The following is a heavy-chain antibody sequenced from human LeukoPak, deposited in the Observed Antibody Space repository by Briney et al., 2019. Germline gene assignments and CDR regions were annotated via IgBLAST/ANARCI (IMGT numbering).Heavy chain of an antibody. J-gene: IGHJ3*02. D-gene: IGHD6-19*01. Sequence: ASVKVSCKASGYTFTSYVISWVRQAPGQGLEWMGWISAYNGNTNYAQKLQGRVTMTTDTSTSTAYMELRSLRSDDTAVYYCARLEQTYSSGWYGAAFGIWGQGTMVTVSS. CDR3: ARLEQTYSSGWYGAAFGI. CDR2: ISAYNGNT. V-gene: IGHV1-18*01. CDR1: GYTFTSYV.